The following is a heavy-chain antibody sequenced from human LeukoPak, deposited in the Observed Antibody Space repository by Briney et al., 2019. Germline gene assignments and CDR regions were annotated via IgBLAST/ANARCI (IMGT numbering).Heavy chain of an antibody. J-gene: IGHJ4*02. CDR3: ASHRGHSYGYNY. D-gene: IGHD5-18*01. V-gene: IGHV4-39*01. CDR2: IYYSGST. Sequence: KPSETLSLTCTVSGGSISSSSYYWGWIRQPPGKGLEWIGSIYYSGSTYYNPSLKSRVTISVDTSKNQFSLKLSSVTAADTAVYYCASHRGHSYGYNYWGQGTLVTVSS. CDR1: GGSISSSSYY.